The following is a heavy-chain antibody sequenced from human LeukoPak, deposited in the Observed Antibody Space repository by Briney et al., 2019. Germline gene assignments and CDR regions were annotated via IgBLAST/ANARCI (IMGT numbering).Heavy chain of an antibody. V-gene: IGHV4-34*01. Sequence: PSETLSLTCAVYGGSVSGYYWSWIRQPPGKGLEWIGEINHSGSTNCNPSLKSQVTISVDMSKDQFSLKLGSVTAADTAVYYCARGPPADYYDRSGFYPCFDYWGQGALVTVSS. D-gene: IGHD3-22*01. J-gene: IGHJ4*02. CDR2: INHSGST. CDR1: GGSVSGYY. CDR3: ARGPPADYYDRSGFYPCFDY.